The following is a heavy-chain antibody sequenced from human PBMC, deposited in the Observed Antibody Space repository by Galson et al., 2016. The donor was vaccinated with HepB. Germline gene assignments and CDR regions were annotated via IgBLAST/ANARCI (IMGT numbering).Heavy chain of an antibody. CDR3: TRETRWYFDL. J-gene: IGHJ2*01. CDR2: ISSNGGST. Sequence: SLRLSCAASGFTFSSYAMHWARQAPGKGLEYVTAISSNGGSTYYADSVKGRFTISRDNSKNTLYLQMSSLRAEDTAVYYCTRETRWYFDLWGRGTLLTVSS. D-gene: IGHD1-26*01. CDR1: GFTFSSYA. V-gene: IGHV3-64D*09.